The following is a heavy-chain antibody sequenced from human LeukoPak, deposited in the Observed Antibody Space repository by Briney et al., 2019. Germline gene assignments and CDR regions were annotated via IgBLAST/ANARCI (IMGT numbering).Heavy chain of an antibody. V-gene: IGHV3-23*01. CDR1: GFTFTSYA. CDR2: VSGSAGRT. CDR3: AKNRGHCVDGVCHNYYYMDV. J-gene: IGHJ6*03. Sequence: GGSLRLSCAASGFTFTSYAMTWVRQAPGKGLEWVSTVSGSAGRTDYADSVKGRFTISRDNLKNTLYLQMNGLRAEDTAVYYCAKNRGHCVDGVCHNYYYMDVWGKGTTVTVSS. D-gene: IGHD2-8*02.